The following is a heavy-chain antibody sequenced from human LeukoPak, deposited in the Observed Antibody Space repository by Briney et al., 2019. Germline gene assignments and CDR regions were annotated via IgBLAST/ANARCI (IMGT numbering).Heavy chain of an antibody. CDR3: ARAGKPGYCSGGSCYAFDY. CDR2: IWYDGSNK. J-gene: IGHJ4*02. CDR1: GFTFSSYG. Sequence: GGSLRLSCAASGFTFSSYGMHWVRQAPGKGLEWVAVIWYDGSNKYYADSVKGRFTISRDNSKNTLYLQMNSLRAEDTAVYYCARAGKPGYCSGGSCYAFDYWGQGTLVTVSS. V-gene: IGHV3-33*01. D-gene: IGHD2-15*01.